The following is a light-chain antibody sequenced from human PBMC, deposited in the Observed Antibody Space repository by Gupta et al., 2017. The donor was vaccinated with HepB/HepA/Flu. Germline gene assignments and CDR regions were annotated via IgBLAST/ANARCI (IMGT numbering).Light chain of an antibody. CDR3: QQSYEIPFT. V-gene: IGKV1-39*01. J-gene: IGKJ3*01. Sequence: DIQMTQSPSSLSASIGDRVTITCRASQIITTYLSWYQQKPGKAPRLLISSASRLQSGVPSRFSGSGSGTDFTLTISSLQLEDFATYYCQQSYEIPFTFGPGTTVDI. CDR2: SAS. CDR1: QIITTY.